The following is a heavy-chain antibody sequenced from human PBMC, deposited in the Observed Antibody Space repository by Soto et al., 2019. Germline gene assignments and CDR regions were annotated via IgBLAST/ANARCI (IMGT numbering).Heavy chain of an antibody. D-gene: IGHD3-22*01. CDR2: ITGSGSFT. Sequence: GGSLRLSCAASGFTFNSFAMSWVRQAPGKGLEWVSGITGSGSFTYYAASVKGRFTISRDNRKNTLYLQIDSLRAEDTAVYYCAKDRGTMIVVVPRSWFDPWGQGTLVTVSS. J-gene: IGHJ5*02. CDR3: AKDRGTMIVVVPRSWFDP. CDR1: GFTFNSFA. V-gene: IGHV3-23*01.